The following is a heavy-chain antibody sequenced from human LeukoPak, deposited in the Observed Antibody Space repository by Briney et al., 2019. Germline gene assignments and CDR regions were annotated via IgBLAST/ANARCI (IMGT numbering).Heavy chain of an antibody. CDR3: TRGGYTSSYFWVH. CDR2: IKQDGSEE. CDR1: GFTFSTYS. J-gene: IGHJ4*02. Sequence: PGGSLRLSCAASGFTFSTYSGNWVRQVPGKGLEWVATIKQDGSEEYYVDSVKGRFAISRDDAKSSLYLQMNSLRAEDTAVYYCTRGGYTSSYFWVHWGQGTLVTVSS. D-gene: IGHD6-13*01. V-gene: IGHV3-7*01.